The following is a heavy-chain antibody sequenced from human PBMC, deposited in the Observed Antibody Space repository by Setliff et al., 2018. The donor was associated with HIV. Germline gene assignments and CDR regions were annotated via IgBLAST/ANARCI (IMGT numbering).Heavy chain of an antibody. D-gene: IGHD3-10*01. CDR2: IKQDGSEK. J-gene: IGHJ4*02. Sequence: GGSLRLSCAASGFRFSTYWMTWVRQAPGKGLEWVANIKQDGSEKYYVDSVKGRFTLSRDNAKNSLYLQMNSLRAEDTAVYYCARPALGIGGGSRFDNWGQGTRVTVSS. CDR1: GFRFSTYW. CDR3: ARPALGIGGGSRFDN. V-gene: IGHV3-7*01.